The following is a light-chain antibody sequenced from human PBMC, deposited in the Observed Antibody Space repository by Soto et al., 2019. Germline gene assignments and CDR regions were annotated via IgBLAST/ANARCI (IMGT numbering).Light chain of an antibody. CDR1: QSVSSSY. CDR2: AAS. J-gene: IGKJ1*01. V-gene: IGKV3-20*01. CDR3: QQYGSSPWT. Sequence: IVLTQSPGTLSLSPGERATLSCSASQSVSSSYLVWHQQKPGQAPRLLIYAASRRATGIPDRFSGSGSGTDFTLTISRLEPEDFAVYYCQQYGSSPWTFGQGTKVDIK.